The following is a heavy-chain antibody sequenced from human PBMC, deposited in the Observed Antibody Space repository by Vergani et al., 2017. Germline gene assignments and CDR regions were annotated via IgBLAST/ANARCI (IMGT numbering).Heavy chain of an antibody. D-gene: IGHD4-17*01. Sequence: EVQLVESGGGLIQPGGSLRLSCAASGFTVSGNYMSWVRQAPGKGLEWVSVIYSGGSTYYADSVNGRFTISRDNSKNTLYLQMNSLRAEETAVYFCARVLFEYGDNYHYYYGMDVWGEGTTVTVSS. CDR3: ARVLFEYGDNYHYYYGMDV. CDR2: IYSGGST. CDR1: GFTVSGNY. V-gene: IGHV3-53*01. J-gene: IGHJ6*04.